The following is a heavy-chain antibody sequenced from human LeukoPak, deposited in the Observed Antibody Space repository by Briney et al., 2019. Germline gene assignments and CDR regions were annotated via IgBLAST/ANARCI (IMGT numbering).Heavy chain of an antibody. Sequence: SETLSLTCTVSGGAVSGGSISTTSYYWGWIRQPPGKGLEWIGSIAYSGSTYYNPSLKSRATVSVDTSKNQLSLKLSSVTAADTAVYYCARLGHYNDSSGSPPWGQGTLVTVSS. CDR1: GGSISTTSYY. V-gene: IGHV4-39*01. D-gene: IGHD3-22*01. CDR3: ARLGHYNDSSGSPP. CDR2: IAYSGST. J-gene: IGHJ5*02.